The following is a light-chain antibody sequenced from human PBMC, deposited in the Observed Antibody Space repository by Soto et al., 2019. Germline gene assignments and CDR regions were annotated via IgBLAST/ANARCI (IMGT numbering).Light chain of an antibody. Sequence: QSALTQPPSASGSPGQSVTISCTGTSSDVGGYHYVSCYQQHPGKAPKLMLYEVNKRPSGVPDRFSGSKSGNTASLTVSGLQAEDEADYYCSSCAGTTNYLIFGGGTKLTVL. J-gene: IGLJ2*01. CDR2: EVN. V-gene: IGLV2-8*01. CDR1: SSDVGGYHY. CDR3: SSCAGTTNYLI.